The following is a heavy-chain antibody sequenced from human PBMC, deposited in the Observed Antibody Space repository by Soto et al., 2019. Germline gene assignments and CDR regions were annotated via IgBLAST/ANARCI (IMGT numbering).Heavy chain of an antibody. D-gene: IGHD3-22*01. V-gene: IGHV1-2*04. CDR1: GYTFTGYY. J-gene: IGHJ4*02. Sequence: ASVKVSCKASGYTFTGYYMHWVRQAPGQGLEWMGWINPNSGGTNYAQKFQGWVTMTRVTSISTAYMELSRLRSDDTAVYYCARAGGGYDSSGYYFDYWGQGTLVTVSS. CDR3: ARAGGGYDSSGYYFDY. CDR2: INPNSGGT.